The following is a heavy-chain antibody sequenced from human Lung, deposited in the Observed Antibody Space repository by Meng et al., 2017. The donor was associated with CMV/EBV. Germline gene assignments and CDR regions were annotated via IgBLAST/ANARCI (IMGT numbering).Heavy chain of an antibody. Sequence: GGSXRLXCAASGFNFKSYGMHWVRQAPGKGLEWVAFIRYDGSNKNYEESVKGRFTISRDNSKNTLYLQMNSLTVEDTALYYCAKSSNSVPRWFDSWGQGALVTFSS. CDR1: GFNFKSYG. V-gene: IGHV3-30*02. J-gene: IGHJ5*01. CDR2: IRYDGSNK. CDR3: AKSSNSVPRWFDS. D-gene: IGHD2-15*01.